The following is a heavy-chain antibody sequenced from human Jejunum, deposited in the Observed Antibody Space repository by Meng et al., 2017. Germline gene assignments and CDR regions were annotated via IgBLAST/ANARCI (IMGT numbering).Heavy chain of an antibody. Sequence: GESLKISCKASGYTFPNYWIGWVRQLPGKGLDWMGIILPGGSDIRYSPSFQGQVTLSADKSISTAYLQWSSLKASDTAMYYCARVGVGATTGFDYWGRGTLVTVSS. CDR1: GYTFPNYW. CDR2: ILPGGSDI. V-gene: IGHV5-51*01. CDR3: ARVGVGATTGFDY. J-gene: IGHJ4*02. D-gene: IGHD1-26*01.